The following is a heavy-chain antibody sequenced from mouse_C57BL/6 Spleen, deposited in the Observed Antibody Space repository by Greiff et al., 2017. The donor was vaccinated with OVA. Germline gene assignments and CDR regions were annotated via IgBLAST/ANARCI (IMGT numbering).Heavy chain of an antibody. D-gene: IGHD4-1*01. CDR3: ARESWEKDWFAY. CDR1: GFTFSSYT. J-gene: IGHJ3*01. CDR2: ISGGGGNT. Sequence: EVKVVESGGGLVKPGGSLKLSCAASGFTFSSYTMSWVRQTPEKRLEWVATISGGGGNTYYPDSVKGRFTISRANAKNPLYLQMRSLRSEDTALYYCARESWEKDWFAYWGQGTLVTVSA. V-gene: IGHV5-9*01.